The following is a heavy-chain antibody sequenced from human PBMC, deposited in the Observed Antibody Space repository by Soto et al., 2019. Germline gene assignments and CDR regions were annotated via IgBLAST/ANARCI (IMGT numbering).Heavy chain of an antibody. CDR3: ASHARPANWGGGYLDY. V-gene: IGHV4-34*01. Sequence: SETMSFTCAVGCRCFSGYFWCWIRQPPGGGLEWVGEINHSGSTNYNQSLKSRVTISVDTSKNQFSLKLTSVTAADTAVYYCASHARPANWGGGYLDYWGKEPLVTVSS. J-gene: IGHJ4*02. CDR1: CRCFSGYF. D-gene: IGHD7-27*01. CDR2: INHSGST.